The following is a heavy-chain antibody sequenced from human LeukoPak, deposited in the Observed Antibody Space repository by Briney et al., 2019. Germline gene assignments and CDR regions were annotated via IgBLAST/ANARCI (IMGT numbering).Heavy chain of an antibody. Sequence: PGGSLRLSCAASGFTFSSYSMNWVRQAPGKGLEWLSYISSSRSNTIYYADSVKGRFTISRDNAENSLYLQMNSLRDEDTAAYFCPKVIRGGYGMDVWGQGTTVTVSS. J-gene: IGHJ6*02. D-gene: IGHD3-10*01. CDR1: GFTFSSYS. CDR3: PKVIRGGYGMDV. CDR2: ISSSRSNTI. V-gene: IGHV3-48*02.